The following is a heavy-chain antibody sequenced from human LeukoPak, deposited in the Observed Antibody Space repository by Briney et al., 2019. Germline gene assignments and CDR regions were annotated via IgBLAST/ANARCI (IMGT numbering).Heavy chain of an antibody. Sequence: PGGSLRLSCAASGFTFSSYGIHWVRQAPGKGLEWLSYISLTTDFIYYSDSVKGRFTISRDNAKNSLYLQMNSLRAEDTAVYYCAREPVYSNSWGAFDIWGQGTMVTVSS. D-gene: IGHD2/OR15-2a*01. CDR3: AREPVYSNSWGAFDI. V-gene: IGHV3-48*01. CDR2: ISLTTDFI. J-gene: IGHJ3*02. CDR1: GFTFSSYG.